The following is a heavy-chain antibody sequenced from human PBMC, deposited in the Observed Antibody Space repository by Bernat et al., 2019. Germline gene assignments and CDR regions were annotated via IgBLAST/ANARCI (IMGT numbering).Heavy chain of an antibody. CDR2: ISSYATRT. CDR3: ARGPVTKF. V-gene: IGHV3-48*03. Sequence: EVQLVESGGGLVQPGESLRLTCETSGFTFSSYEMYWVRQAPGKGLEWVAYISSYATRTSHADSVKGRFTISRDNAKNSLYLQMDSLRAEDTAVYFCARGPVTKFWGQGTLVTVSS. J-gene: IGHJ4*02. CDR1: GFTFSSYE. D-gene: IGHD4-17*01.